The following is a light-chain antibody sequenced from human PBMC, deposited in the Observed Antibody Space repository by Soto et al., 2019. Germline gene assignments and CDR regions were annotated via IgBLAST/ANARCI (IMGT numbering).Light chain of an antibody. CDR2: DTS. J-gene: IGKJ4*01. CDR3: HQRGDWPT. Sequence: EIVVTQSPATLSLSPGDRATLSCRTSQNVNYYLAWYQQKPGQAPRLLIYDTSNRATGIPARFTGSGSGTDFKLTISSLEPEGSAVYYCHQRGDWPTFGGGTKVE. CDR1: QNVNYY. V-gene: IGKV3-11*01.